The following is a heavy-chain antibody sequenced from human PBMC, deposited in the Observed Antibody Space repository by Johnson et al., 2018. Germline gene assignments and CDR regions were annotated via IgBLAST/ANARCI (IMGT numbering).Heavy chain of an antibody. CDR3: ARDPYFDTGYYYYYMDV. CDR2: ISYDGRNK. J-gene: IGHJ6*03. Sequence: QVQLVQSGGGVVQPGRSLRLPCAASGFTFSRYALHWVRQAPGKGLEWVAVISYDGRNKYYADSVKGRLTISRDNPKNTLYLQMNSRGAEDTAVYFCARDPYFDTGYYYYYMDVWGKGTTVTVSS. D-gene: IGHD3-22*01. V-gene: IGHV3-30*04. CDR1: GFTFSRYA.